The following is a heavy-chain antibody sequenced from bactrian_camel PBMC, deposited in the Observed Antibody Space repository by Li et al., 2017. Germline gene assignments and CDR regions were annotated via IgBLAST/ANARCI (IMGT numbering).Heavy chain of an antibody. Sequence: VQLVESGGGSVQPGASLTLSCAASGFTFSRYWMYWARQVPGKGLERVAAIFSGGHNTFYADSVKGRFTISQENAKNTVYLQMNSAKPEDTGMYICAEDKLYGGTHPLARDFRYWGQGTQVTVS. D-gene: IGHD6*01. CDR1: GFTFSRYW. CDR2: IFSGGHNT. V-gene: IGHV3S1*01. J-gene: IGHJ6*01. CDR3: AEDKLYGGTHPLARDFRY.